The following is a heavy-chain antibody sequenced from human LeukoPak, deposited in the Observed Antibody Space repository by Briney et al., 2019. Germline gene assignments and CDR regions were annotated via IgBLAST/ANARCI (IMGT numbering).Heavy chain of an antibody. CDR3: ATDMGGFTYYYYGMDV. J-gene: IGHJ6*02. CDR2: FDPEDGET. Sequence: ASVKVSCKVSGYTLTELSMHWVRQAPGKGLEWMGGFDPEDGETIYAQKFQGRVTMTEDTSTDTAYMELSSLRSGDTAVYYCATDMGGFTYYYYGMDVWGQGTTVTVSS. V-gene: IGHV1-24*01. CDR1: GYTLTELS. D-gene: IGHD3-16*01.